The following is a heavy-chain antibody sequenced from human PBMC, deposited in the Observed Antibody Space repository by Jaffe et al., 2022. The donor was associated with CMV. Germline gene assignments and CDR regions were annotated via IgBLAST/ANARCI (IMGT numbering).Heavy chain of an antibody. Sequence: EVQLVESGGGLVQPGGSLRLSCAASGFTFGDHYMDWVRQAPGKGLEWVGRIRNKANRYTTEYATSVKGRFTVSRDDSKNLLFLQMNSLKTEDTAVYYCARGSSGGNWLSPDWFGSWGQGTLVTVSS. D-gene: IGHD1-1*01. CDR3: ARGSSGGNWLSPDWFGS. V-gene: IGHV3-72*01. CDR1: GFTFGDHY. J-gene: IGHJ5*01. CDR2: IRNKANRYTT.